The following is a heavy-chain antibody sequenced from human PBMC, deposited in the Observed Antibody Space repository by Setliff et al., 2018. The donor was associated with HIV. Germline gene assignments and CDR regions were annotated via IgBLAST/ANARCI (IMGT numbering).Heavy chain of an antibody. CDR3: ARQFNDYGDYLERNFDY. V-gene: IGHV1-69*10. CDR1: GGTLSNYA. D-gene: IGHD4-17*01. Sequence: RASVKVSCKASGGTLSNYAISWVRQAPGQGLEWVGGIIPFVNIANYAQKFQGRVTMTADKSTSTVYMELRSLRSEDTAVYYCARQFNDYGDYLERNFDYWGQGTLVTVSS. J-gene: IGHJ4*02. CDR2: IIPFVNIA.